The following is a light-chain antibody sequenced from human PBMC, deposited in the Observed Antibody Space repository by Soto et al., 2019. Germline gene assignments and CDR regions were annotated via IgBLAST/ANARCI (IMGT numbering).Light chain of an antibody. J-gene: IGKJ2*01. V-gene: IGKV2-30*01. Sequence: DVLMTQSPLSLPVTLGQPASISCWSSRSLAYIDGNTYLNWFQQRPGQSARRLIYNVSNRDSGVPGRFSGSGSGPAFTLKISRVEAEDVAVYYCMQGTHSPPYTFGQGTKLEIK. CDR3: MQGTHSPPYT. CDR1: RSLAYIDGNTY. CDR2: NVS.